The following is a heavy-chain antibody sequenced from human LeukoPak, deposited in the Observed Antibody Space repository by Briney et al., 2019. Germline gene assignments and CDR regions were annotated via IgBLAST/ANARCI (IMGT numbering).Heavy chain of an antibody. V-gene: IGHV4-59*08. CDR2: IYYSGST. CDR3: ARQKGWFDP. J-gene: IGHJ5*02. Sequence: PSETLSLTCTVSGVSISSYYWSWIRQPPGKGLEWVGYIYYSGSTNYNPSLKSRVTISVDTSKNQFSLKLSSVTAADTAVYYCARQKGWFDPWGQGTLVTVSS. CDR1: GVSISSYY.